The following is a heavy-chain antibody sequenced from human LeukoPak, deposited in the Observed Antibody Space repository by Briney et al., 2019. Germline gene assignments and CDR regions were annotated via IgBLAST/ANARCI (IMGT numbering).Heavy chain of an antibody. CDR1: GGSFSGYY. CDR3: ARVLDSSGFDY. V-gene: IGHV4-34*01. D-gene: IGHD3-22*01. CDR2: INHSGST. J-gene: IGHJ4*02. Sequence: SETLSLTCAVYGGSFSGYYWSWIRQPPGKGLEWIGEINHSGSTNYNPSLKSRVTISVDTSKNQFSLKLSSVTAADTAVYYCARVLDSSGFDYWGQGTLVTVSS.